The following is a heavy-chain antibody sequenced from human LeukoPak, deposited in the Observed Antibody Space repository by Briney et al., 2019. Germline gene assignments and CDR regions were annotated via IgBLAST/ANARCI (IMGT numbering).Heavy chain of an antibody. J-gene: IGHJ6*03. D-gene: IGHD3-22*01. CDR1: GGSIISYY. V-gene: IGHV4-4*07. CDR3: ARLKFYDSTGYTPGYYMDV. CDR2: IYPSGST. Sequence: SEPLSLTCTVSGGSIISYYWSWVRQSAGKGLEWIGRIYPSGSTEYNTSLKSRVTMSVDMSKKQFSLKLTSVTAADTAVYYCARLKFYDSTGYTPGYYMDVWGKGTTVTVSS.